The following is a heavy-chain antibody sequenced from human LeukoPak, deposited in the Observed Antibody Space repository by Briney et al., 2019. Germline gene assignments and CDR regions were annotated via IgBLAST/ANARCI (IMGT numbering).Heavy chain of an antibody. CDR1: GGSISSGVYY. J-gene: IGHJ4*02. CDR3: ARHRSRLGSAGIVDY. V-gene: IGHV4-39*01. Sequence: SETLSLTCTVSGGSISSGVYYWSWIRQHPGKGLEWIGYIYYSGSTFYNPSLKSRVTISVDTSKNEFSLKLNSVTAAETAVYYCARHRSRLGSAGIVDYWGQGTLVIVSS. CDR2: IYYSGST. D-gene: IGHD6-13*01.